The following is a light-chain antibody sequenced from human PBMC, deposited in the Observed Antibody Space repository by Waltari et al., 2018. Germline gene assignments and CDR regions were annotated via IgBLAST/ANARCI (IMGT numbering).Light chain of an antibody. CDR1: QSIDTF. CDR2: TAS. J-gene: IGKJ3*01. Sequence: DIQMTQSPSSLSASVGDTVTITCRASQSIDTFLNWYQQRPGMAPKVLIYTASNLYSGVPSRFSGSRSGTEFTLTITSLQPEDFVTYYCQQSYNTPRTFGPGTKVDVK. V-gene: IGKV1-39*01. CDR3: QQSYNTPRT.